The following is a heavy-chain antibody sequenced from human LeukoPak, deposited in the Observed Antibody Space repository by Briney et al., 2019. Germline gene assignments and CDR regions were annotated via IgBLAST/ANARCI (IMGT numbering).Heavy chain of an antibody. CDR3: ARDGAAKEVPRGAFDI. Sequence: SETLSLTCTVSGGSISSYYWSWIRQPAGKGLEWIGRIYTSGSTNYNPSLKSRVTMSVDTSKNQFSLKLSSVTAADTAVYYCARDGAAKEVPRGAFDIWGQGTMVTVSS. V-gene: IGHV4-4*07. CDR2: IYTSGST. D-gene: IGHD4/OR15-4a*01. J-gene: IGHJ3*02. CDR1: GGSISSYY.